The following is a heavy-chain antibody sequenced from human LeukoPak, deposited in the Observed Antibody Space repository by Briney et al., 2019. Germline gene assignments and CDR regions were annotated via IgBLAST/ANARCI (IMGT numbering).Heavy chain of an antibody. J-gene: IGHJ4*02. D-gene: IGHD3-22*01. V-gene: IGHV4-34*01. CDR3: ASRAAYDSSGYYYATKGFGY. Sequence: SETLSLTCAVYGGSFSGYYWSWIRQPPGKGLEWIGEINHSGSTNYNPSLKSRVAISVDTSKNQFSLKLSSVTAADTAVYYCASRAAYDSSGYYYATKGFGYWGQGTLVTVSS. CDR2: INHSGST. CDR1: GGSFSGYY.